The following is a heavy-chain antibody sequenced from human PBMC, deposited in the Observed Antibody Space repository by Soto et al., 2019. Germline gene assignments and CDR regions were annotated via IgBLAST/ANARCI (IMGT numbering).Heavy chain of an antibody. CDR1: GGTFSSYT. V-gene: IGHV1-69*02. CDR2: IIPILGIA. Sequence: QVQLVQSGAEVKKPGSSVKVSCKASGGTFSSYTISWVRQAPGQGLEWMGGIIPILGIANYAQKFQGRVTITADTTTSTFYMELSSLRAADTAEYYCARQTGKTTYAFDIWGEGTMGSVST. J-gene: IGHJ3*02. CDR3: ARQTGKTTYAFDI. D-gene: IGHD1-1*01.